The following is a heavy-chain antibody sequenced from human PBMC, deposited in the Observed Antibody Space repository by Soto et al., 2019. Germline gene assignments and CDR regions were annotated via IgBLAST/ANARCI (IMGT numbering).Heavy chain of an antibody. CDR3: ARRGQEGPGLAH. J-gene: IGHJ5*02. CDR2: INSDGSST. Sequence: GGSLRLSCAASGFTFSSYWMHWVRQAPGKGLVWVSRINSDGSSTSYVDSVKGRFTISRDNAKNTLYLQMNSLSVDDTAVYYCARRGQEGPGLAHWGQGTLVTVSS. V-gene: IGHV3-74*01. CDR1: GFTFSSYW.